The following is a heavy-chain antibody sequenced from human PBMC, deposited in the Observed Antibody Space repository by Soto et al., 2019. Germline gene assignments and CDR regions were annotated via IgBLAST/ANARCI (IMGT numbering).Heavy chain of an antibody. V-gene: IGHV1-3*01. CDR2: INAGNGDT. J-gene: IGHJ4*02. Sequence: GASVKVSCKASGYTFTIYPMHWVRQAPGQGLEWMGWINAGNGDTKYSQKFQGRVTITRDTSASTAYMELSSLRSEDTAVYYCARDWTHYDSSGPGDYWGQGTLVTSPQ. CDR1: GYTFTIYP. D-gene: IGHD3-22*01. CDR3: ARDWTHYDSSGPGDY.